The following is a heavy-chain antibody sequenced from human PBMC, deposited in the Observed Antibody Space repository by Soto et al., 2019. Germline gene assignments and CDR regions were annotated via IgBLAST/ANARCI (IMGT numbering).Heavy chain of an antibody. V-gene: IGHV3-30-3*01. CDR1: GFTFSSYA. CDR3: AREAVVTPYGMDV. J-gene: IGHJ6*02. CDR2: ISYDGSNK. Sequence: GGSLRLSCAASGFTFSSYAMHWVRQAPGKGLEWVAVISYDGSNKYYADSVKGRFTISRDNSKNTLYLQMNSLRAEDTAVYYCAREAVVTPYGMDVWGQGTTVTVSS. D-gene: IGHD2-21*02.